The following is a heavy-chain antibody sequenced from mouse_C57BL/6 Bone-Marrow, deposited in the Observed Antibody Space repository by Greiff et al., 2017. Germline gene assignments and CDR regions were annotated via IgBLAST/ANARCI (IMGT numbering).Heavy chain of an antibody. CDR3: ARHGAMDH. CDR1: GFTFSSYT. J-gene: IGHJ4*01. Sequence: EVNLVESGGGLVKPGGSLKLSCAASGFTFSSYTMSWVRQTPEKRLEWVATISGGGGNTYYPDSVKGRFTISRDNAKNTLYLQMSSLRSEDTALYYCARHGAMDHWGQGTSVSVSS. CDR2: ISGGGGNT. V-gene: IGHV5-9*01.